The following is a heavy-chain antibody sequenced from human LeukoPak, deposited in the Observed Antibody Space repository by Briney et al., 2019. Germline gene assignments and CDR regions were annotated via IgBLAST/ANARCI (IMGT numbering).Heavy chain of an antibody. Sequence: QPGGSLRLSCAASGFTFSSYSMTWVRQAPGKGLEWVSYISSSSTIYYADSVKGRFTTSRDNAKNSLYLQMNSLRDEDTAVYYCAKEVTGTPPGFDPWGQGTLVTVSS. J-gene: IGHJ5*02. CDR2: ISSSSTI. CDR1: GFTFSSYS. V-gene: IGHV3-48*02. CDR3: AKEVTGTPPGFDP. D-gene: IGHD1-7*01.